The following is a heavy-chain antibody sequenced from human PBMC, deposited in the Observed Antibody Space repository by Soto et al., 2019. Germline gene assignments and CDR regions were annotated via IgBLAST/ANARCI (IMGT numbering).Heavy chain of an antibody. CDR1: GYTFTSYG. Sequence: GASVKVSCKASGYTFTSYGISWVRQAPGQEQERMGWISAYNGNTKYSQKFQGRVTITRDTYAATAYMELSSLRSEDSAVYYCAIVIPEEYSWGYAHFTHGAFDIWGQGTLVTVSS. CDR2: ISAYNGNT. J-gene: IGHJ4*02. V-gene: IGHV1-18*01. D-gene: IGHD3-16*01. CDR3: AIVIPEEYSWGYAHFTHGAFDI.